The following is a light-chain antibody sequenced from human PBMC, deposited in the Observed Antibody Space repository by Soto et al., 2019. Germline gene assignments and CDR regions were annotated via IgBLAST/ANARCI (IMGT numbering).Light chain of an antibody. Sequence: QSVLTQPPSASGTPGQRVTISCSGSSSNIGSNYVYWYQQLPGTAPKLLIYRNNQRPSGVPDRFSGSKSGTSASLAISGLGSEDEVDYNFAAGDTSLSNVFGIGTRSPS. V-gene: IGLV1-47*01. CDR1: SSNIGSNY. CDR2: RNN. J-gene: IGLJ1*01. CDR3: AAGDTSLSNV.